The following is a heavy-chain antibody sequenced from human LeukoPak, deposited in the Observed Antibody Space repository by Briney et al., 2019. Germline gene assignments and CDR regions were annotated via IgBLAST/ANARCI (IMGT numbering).Heavy chain of an antibody. CDR2: IGTAGDT. D-gene: IGHD1-26*01. Sequence: GGSLRLSCAASGFTFSSYDMHWVRQATGKGLEWVSAIGTAGDTYYPGSVKGRFTISRDNAKNSLYLQMNSLRAEDTAVYYCARDKIVGATHFDYWGQGTLVTVSS. CDR1: GFTFSSYD. CDR3: ARDKIVGATHFDY. V-gene: IGHV3-13*01. J-gene: IGHJ4*02.